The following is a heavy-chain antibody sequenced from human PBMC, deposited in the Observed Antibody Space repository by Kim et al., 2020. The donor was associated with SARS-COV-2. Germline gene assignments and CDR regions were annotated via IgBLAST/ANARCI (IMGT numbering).Heavy chain of an antibody. D-gene: IGHD5-12*01. J-gene: IGHJ3*02. CDR1: GGSISSSNW. CDR2: IYHSGST. Sequence: SETLSLTCAVSGGSISSSNWWSWVRQPPGKGLEWIGEIYHSGSTNYNPSLKSRVTISVDKSKNQFSLKLSSVTAADTAVYYCARVGYSGYGPKYAFDIWGQGTMVTVSS. CDR3: ARVGYSGYGPKYAFDI. V-gene: IGHV4-4*02.